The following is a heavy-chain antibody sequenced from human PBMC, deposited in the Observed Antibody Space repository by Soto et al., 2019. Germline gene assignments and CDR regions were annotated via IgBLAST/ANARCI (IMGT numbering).Heavy chain of an antibody. V-gene: IGHV3-7*03. CDR2: IKEDGSER. Sequence: EVQLVDSGGDLVQPGGSLRLSCAASGFTFNSYWMSWVRQAPGKGLEWVANIKEDGSERYYVDSVKGRFTISRDNAKNSLYLQMEGLRVEDTAVYYCAKDQYYYDSSGYTYGMDVWGQGTTVTVSS. CDR3: AKDQYYYDSSGYTYGMDV. J-gene: IGHJ6*02. D-gene: IGHD3-22*01. CDR1: GFTFNSYW.